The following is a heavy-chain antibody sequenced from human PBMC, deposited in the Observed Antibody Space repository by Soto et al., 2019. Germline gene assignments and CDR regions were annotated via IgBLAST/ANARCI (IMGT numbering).Heavy chain of an antibody. Sequence: QVQLVESGGGVVQPGRSLRLSCAASGFTFSSYAMHWVRQAPGKGLEWVAFMSSDGTNKNYADSVKGRFTISRDDSKNTLYLQMYSLRAEDTAVFFCARDRRVDYGDAFDLWGQGTMVTVS. CDR2: MSSDGTNK. CDR3: ARDRRVDYGDAFDL. D-gene: IGHD4-17*01. CDR1: GFTFSSYA. V-gene: IGHV3-30-3*01. J-gene: IGHJ3*01.